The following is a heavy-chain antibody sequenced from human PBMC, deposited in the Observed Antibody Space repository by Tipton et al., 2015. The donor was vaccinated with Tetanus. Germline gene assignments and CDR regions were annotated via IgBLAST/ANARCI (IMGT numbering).Heavy chain of an antibody. CDR3: ARGKDYTGSGSYWYFDL. CDR1: GYTFTGNY. D-gene: IGHD3-10*01. V-gene: IGHV1-2*02. CDR2: INPDSGGT. Sequence: QLVQSGAEVRKPGASVKVSCKAAGYTFTGNYLQWVRQAPGQGLEWMGWINPDSGGTNSAQKFQGRVTMTRDTSISTAYMELSRLRSDDTAVYYCARGKDYTGSGSYWYFDLWGRGTLVTVSS. J-gene: IGHJ2*01.